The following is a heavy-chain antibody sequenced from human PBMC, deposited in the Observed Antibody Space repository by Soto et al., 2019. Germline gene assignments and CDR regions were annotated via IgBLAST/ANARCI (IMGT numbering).Heavy chain of an antibody. CDR1: SGSFRGYY. Sequence: HSETLSLTGAVYSGSFRGYYWSWIRQPPGKGLEWIGEINHSGSTNYNPSLKSRVTISVDTSKNQFSLKLSSVTAADTAVYYCARTDTYCSSTSCYFYYYYMDVWGKGTTVTVSS. D-gene: IGHD2-2*01. V-gene: IGHV4-34*01. CDR3: ARTDTYCSSTSCYFYYYYMDV. CDR2: INHSGST. J-gene: IGHJ6*03.